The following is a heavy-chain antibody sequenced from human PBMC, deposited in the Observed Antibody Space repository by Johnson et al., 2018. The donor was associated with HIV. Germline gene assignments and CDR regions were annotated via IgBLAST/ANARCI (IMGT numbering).Heavy chain of an antibody. CDR1: GFSFIDYA. J-gene: IGHJ3*02. CDR2: ISGDTT. V-gene: IGHV3-23*04. D-gene: IGHD5-18*01. CDR3: ARAYTYGAFDI. Sequence: VQLVESGGGLVRPGGSLRLSCVASGFSFIDYAMIWVRQAPGKGLEWVSFISGDTTYYAGSVKGRFTISRDNSKNTLYLQMNSLRVDDTAIYYCARAYTYGAFDIWGQGTMVTVSS.